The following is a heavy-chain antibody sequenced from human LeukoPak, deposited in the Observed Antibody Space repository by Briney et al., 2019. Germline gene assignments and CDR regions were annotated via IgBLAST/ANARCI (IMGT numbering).Heavy chain of an antibody. CDR1: GFTFSTYC. CDR3: AARFRLDSNLDY. D-gene: IGHD1-1*01. J-gene: IGHJ4*02. Sequence: GGSLRLSCAASGFTFSTYCMHWVRQPPGKGLVWVSQICTDETTIRNADSVKGRFTISRDNAKNTLYLRMNSLRAEDTAVYYCAARFRLDSNLDYWGQGTLVTVSS. CDR2: ICTDETTI. V-gene: IGHV3-74*01.